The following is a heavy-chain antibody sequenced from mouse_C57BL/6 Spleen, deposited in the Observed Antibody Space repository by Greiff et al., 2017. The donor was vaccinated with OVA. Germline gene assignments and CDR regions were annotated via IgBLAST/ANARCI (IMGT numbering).Heavy chain of an antibody. CDR2: IDPEDGET. CDR1: GFNIQDYY. CDR3: VITTVVAPPDY. Sequence: EVKLEESGAELVKPGASVKLSCTASGFNIQDYYMHWVKQRTEQGLEWIGRIDPEDGETKYAPKFQGKATITADTSSNTAYLQLSSLTSEDTAVYYCVITTVVAPPDYWGQGTTLTVSS. D-gene: IGHD1-1*01. V-gene: IGHV14-2*01. J-gene: IGHJ2*01.